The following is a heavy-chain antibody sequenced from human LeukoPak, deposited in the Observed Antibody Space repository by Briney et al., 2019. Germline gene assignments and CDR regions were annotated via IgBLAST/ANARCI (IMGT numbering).Heavy chain of an antibody. CDR2: LYSDGST. J-gene: IGHJ4*02. CDR3: ARRPDYGGTPTFDY. D-gene: IGHD4-23*01. CDR1: GVTVSSNY. Sequence: GGSLRLSCAASGVTVSSNYMSWVRQAPGKGLEWVSVLYSDGSTYYSDSVKGRFTIYRDNSKNTLYLQMNSLRAEDTAVYFCARRPDYGGTPTFDYWGQGTLVTVSS. V-gene: IGHV3-66*01.